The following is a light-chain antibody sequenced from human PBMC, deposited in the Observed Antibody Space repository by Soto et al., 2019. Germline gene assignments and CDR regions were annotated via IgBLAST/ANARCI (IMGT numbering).Light chain of an antibody. Sequence: QSVLTQPASVSGSPGQSITISCTGSSSDIGAYNYVSWFQQYPGKAPKLIISEVSNRPSGVSNRFSGSKSGTAASLTISGLQTEDEAAYYRSSYTSSSTYIFGTGTKVTVL. CDR2: EVS. J-gene: IGLJ1*01. CDR3: SSYTSSSTYI. V-gene: IGLV2-14*01. CDR1: SSDIGAYNY.